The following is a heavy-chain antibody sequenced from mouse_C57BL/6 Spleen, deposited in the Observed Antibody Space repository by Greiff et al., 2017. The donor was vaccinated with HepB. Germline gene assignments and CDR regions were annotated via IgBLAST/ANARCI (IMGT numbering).Heavy chain of an antibody. V-gene: IGHV1-39*01. Sequence: LVESGPELVKPGASVKISCKASGYSFTDYNMNWVKQSNGKSLEWIGVINPNYGTTSYNQKFKGKATLTVDQSSSTAYMQLNSLTSEDSAVYYCARWYYYGSSYAMDYWGQGTSVTVSS. CDR1: GYSFTDYN. J-gene: IGHJ4*01. CDR3: ARWYYYGSSYAMDY. CDR2: INPNYGTT. D-gene: IGHD1-1*01.